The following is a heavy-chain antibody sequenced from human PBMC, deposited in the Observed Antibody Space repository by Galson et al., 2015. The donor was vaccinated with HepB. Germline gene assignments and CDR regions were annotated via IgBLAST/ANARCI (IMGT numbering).Heavy chain of an antibody. Sequence: SLRLSCAASGFTVSSNYMSWVRQAPGKGLEWVSVIYSGGSTYYADSVKGRFTISRDNSKNTLYFQMNSLRAEDTAVYYCATVPLSYSSTYYFDYWGQGTLVTVSS. CDR2: IYSGGST. CDR3: ATVPLSYSSTYYFDY. D-gene: IGHD6-19*01. V-gene: IGHV3-66*01. J-gene: IGHJ4*02. CDR1: GFTVSSNY.